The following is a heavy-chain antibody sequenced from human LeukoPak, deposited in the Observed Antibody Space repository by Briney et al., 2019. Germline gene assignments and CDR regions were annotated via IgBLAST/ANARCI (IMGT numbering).Heavy chain of an antibody. CDR1: GGSISDNY. J-gene: IGHJ4*02. Sequence: SETLSLTCTVSGGSISDNYWSRIRQPPGKGLEWIGYAYYSGHTNYSSSLKSRVTMSLDTSKSQFSLRLSSVTAADTAVYFCARHPFSTPFDYWGPGTLVTVSS. V-gene: IGHV4-59*08. CDR3: ARHPFSTPFDY. D-gene: IGHD2/OR15-2a*01. CDR2: AYYSGHT.